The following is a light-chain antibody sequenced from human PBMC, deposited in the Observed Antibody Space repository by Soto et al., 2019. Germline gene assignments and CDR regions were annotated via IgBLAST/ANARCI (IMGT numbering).Light chain of an antibody. CDR1: SSDVGGYNY. CDR2: EVS. V-gene: IGLV2-8*01. CDR3: SSYAGSNMGV. Sequence: QSVLTQPPSASGSPGHSVTISCTGTSSDVGGYNYVSWYQQHPGKAPKLMIYEVSKRPSGVPDRFSGSTSGNTASLTVSGLQAEDEADYYCSSYAGSNMGVFGTGTKVTV. J-gene: IGLJ1*01.